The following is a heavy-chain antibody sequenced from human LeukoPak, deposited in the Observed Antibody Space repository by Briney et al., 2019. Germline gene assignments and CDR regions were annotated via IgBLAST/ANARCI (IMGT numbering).Heavy chain of an antibody. J-gene: IGHJ4*02. V-gene: IGHV3-30*04. CDR1: GLTFSSYA. CDR2: ISYDGSNK. CDR3: ARDSVVVPAAIDY. Sequence: GGSLRLSCAASGLTFSSYAMHWVRQAPGKGLEWVAVISYDGSNKYYADSVKGRFTISRDNSKNTLYLQMNSLRAEDTAVYYCARDSVVVPAAIDYWGQGTLVTVSS. D-gene: IGHD2-2*01.